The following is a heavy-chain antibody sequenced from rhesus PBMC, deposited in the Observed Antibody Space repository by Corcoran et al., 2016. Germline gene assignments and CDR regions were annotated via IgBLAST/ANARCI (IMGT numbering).Heavy chain of an antibody. CDR1: GGSISDSYR. CDR2: NYGRSTST. J-gene: IGHJ4*01. CDR3: ARVVQIAVYFDY. V-gene: IGHV4S10*01. D-gene: IGHD6-13*01. Sequence: QVQLQESGPGVVKPSETLSLTCAVSGGSISDSYRWSWIRQPPGKGLEWIGYNYGRSTSTNSNPSLRSRVTISKDTSKNQFSLKLSSVTAADTAVYYCARVVQIAVYFDYWGQGVLVTVSS.